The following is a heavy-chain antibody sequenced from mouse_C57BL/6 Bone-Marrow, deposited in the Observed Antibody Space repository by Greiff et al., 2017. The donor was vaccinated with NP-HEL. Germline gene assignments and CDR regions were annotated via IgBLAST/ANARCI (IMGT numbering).Heavy chain of an antibody. CDR2: INPSSGYT. CDR3: AEGGITTVDYFDY. V-gene: IGHV1-7*01. Sequence: QVQLKESGAELAKPGASVKLSCKASGYTFTSYWMHWVKQRPGQGLEWIGYINPSSGYTKYNQKFKDKATLTADKSSSTAYMQLSSLTYEDSAVYYGAEGGITTVDYFDYWGQGTTLTVSS. CDR1: GYTFTSYW. D-gene: IGHD1-1*01. J-gene: IGHJ2*01.